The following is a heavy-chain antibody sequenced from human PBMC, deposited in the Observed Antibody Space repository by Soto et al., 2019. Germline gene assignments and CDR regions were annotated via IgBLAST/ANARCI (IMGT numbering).Heavy chain of an antibody. J-gene: IGHJ3*02. CDR2: INGANNNT. Sequence: ASVKVSCKASGYMYTLYAMHWVRQAPGQRLEWMGWINGANNNTKYSQNFQGRVTITRETSANTAYMELSSLRSEDTAVYYCARDYFYGGTRGDDSFHMWGQGTMVTVSS. CDR1: GYMYTLYA. D-gene: IGHD2-15*01. CDR3: ARDYFYGGTRGDDSFHM. V-gene: IGHV1-3*01.